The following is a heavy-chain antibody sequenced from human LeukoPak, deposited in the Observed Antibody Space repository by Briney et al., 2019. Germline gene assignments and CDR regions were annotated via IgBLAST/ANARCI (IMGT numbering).Heavy chain of an antibody. J-gene: IGHJ5*02. CDR1: GFTFSDYY. Sequence: GGSLRLSCAASGFTFSDYYMSWIRQAPGKGLEWVSYISSSSSYTNYADSVKGRFTISRDNAKNSLYLQMNSLRAEDTAVYYCARDLGYCSGGSCSEENWLDPWGQGTLVTVSS. CDR3: ARDLGYCSGGSCSEENWLDP. D-gene: IGHD2-15*01. V-gene: IGHV3-11*06. CDR2: ISSSSSYT.